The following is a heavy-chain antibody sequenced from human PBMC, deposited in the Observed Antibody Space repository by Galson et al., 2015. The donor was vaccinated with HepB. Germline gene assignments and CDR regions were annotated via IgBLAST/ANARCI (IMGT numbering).Heavy chain of an antibody. Sequence: SLRLSCAASRFTFSSYDMNWVRQAPGKGLEWVSTISSNGSFIKYADSVKGRFTISRDNSKDTLFLQMNSLRAEDTARYYCAKSGYARSGLYQRFESWGQGTLVSVSS. J-gene: IGHJ4*02. CDR2: ISSNGSFI. CDR3: AKSGYARSGLYQRFES. V-gene: IGHV3-23*01. CDR1: RFTFSSYD. D-gene: IGHD3-22*01.